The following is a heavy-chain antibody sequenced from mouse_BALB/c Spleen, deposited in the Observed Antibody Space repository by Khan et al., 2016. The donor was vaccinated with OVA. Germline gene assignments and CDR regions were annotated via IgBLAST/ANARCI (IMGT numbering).Heavy chain of an antibody. CDR3: TRIITTTTGDYYAMDY. Sequence: EVALVESGGDLVNPGGSLKLSCAASGFIFSSYGMSWVRQTPDKRLEWVATISSGGTYTYYPDSVKGRFTISRANAKNTLSVQMISLKSEDTASYYGTRIITTTTGDYYAMDYWGQGTSVTVSS. V-gene: IGHV5-6*01. J-gene: IGHJ4*01. D-gene: IGHD1-2*01. CDR2: ISSGGTYT. CDR1: GFIFSSYG.